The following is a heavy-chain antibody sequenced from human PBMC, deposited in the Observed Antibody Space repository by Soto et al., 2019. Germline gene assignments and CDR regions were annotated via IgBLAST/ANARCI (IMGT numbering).Heavy chain of an antibody. J-gene: IGHJ4*01. CDR1: GGSFSSNP. D-gene: IGHD5-18*01. V-gene: IGHV1-69*01. Sequence: QVQLVQSGSEVKKPGSSVKVSCKASGGSFSSNPISWVRQAPGQGLEWMAGIIPIFATVHYAQKFQGRVTITADESTSTAYRELTSLRSEDTAVYFCARGGRGYSSAPRYYFECWGHGTLVNVSS. CDR2: IIPIFATV. CDR3: ARGGRGYSSAPRYYFEC.